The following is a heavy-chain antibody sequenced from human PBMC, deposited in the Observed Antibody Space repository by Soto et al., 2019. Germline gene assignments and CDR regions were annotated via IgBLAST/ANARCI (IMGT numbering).Heavy chain of an antibody. Sequence: LXLFCADSGFTFSSYSVNWVRQAPGKGLEWVSSISSSSSYIYYADSVKGRFTISRDNAKNSLYLQMNSLRAEDTAVYYCARDVPPYEAAAGTVDYWGQGTLVTVSS. CDR2: ISSSSSYI. CDR3: ARDVPPYEAAAGTVDY. V-gene: IGHV3-21*01. D-gene: IGHD6-13*01. CDR1: GFTFSSYS. J-gene: IGHJ4*02.